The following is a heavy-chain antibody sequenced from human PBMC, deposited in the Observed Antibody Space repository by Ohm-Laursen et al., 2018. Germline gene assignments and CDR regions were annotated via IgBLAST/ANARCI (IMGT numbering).Heavy chain of an antibody. V-gene: IGHV3-11*01. CDR2: ISSSGSTI. Sequence: SLRLSCSASGFTFSDYYMSWIRQAPGKGLEWVSYISSSGSTIYYADSVKGRFTISRDNAKNSLYLQMNSLRAEDTAVYYCARKGVTIFGVVQPWGQGTLVTVSS. CDR1: GFTFSDYY. CDR3: ARKGVTIFGVVQP. J-gene: IGHJ4*02. D-gene: IGHD3-3*01.